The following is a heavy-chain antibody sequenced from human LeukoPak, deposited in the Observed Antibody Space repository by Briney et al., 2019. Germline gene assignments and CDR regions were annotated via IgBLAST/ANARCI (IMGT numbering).Heavy chain of an antibody. Sequence: PGGSLRLSCAASGFTFSSYGMHWVRQAPGKGLEWVAFIRYDGSNKYYADSVKGRFTISRDNSKNTLYLQMNSLRAEDTAVYYCAKDSHYDSIGPPDYFDYWGQGTLVTVSS. V-gene: IGHV3-30*02. J-gene: IGHJ4*02. CDR1: GFTFSSYG. CDR3: AKDSHYDSIGPPDYFDY. CDR2: IRYDGSNK. D-gene: IGHD3-22*01.